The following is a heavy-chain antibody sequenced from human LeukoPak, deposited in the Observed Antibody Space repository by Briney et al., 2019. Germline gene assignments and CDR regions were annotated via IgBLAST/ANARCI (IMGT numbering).Heavy chain of an antibody. CDR3: AKGGVGSGKTFDS. V-gene: IGHV3-23*01. J-gene: IGHJ4*02. Sequence: GGSLRLSCAASGFTFSSYAMSWVRQAPGKGLEWASGISGSGGSTYYADSVKGRFTISRDNSKNTLYLQMNSLRAEDTAMYYCAKGGVGSGKTFDSWGQGTLVTVSS. CDR1: GFTFSSYA. CDR2: ISGSGGST. D-gene: IGHD3-10*01.